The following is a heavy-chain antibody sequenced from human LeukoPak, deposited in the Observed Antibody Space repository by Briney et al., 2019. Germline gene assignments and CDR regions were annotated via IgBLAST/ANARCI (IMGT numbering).Heavy chain of an antibody. D-gene: IGHD2-2*01. V-gene: IGHV3-30*02. CDR1: GFTFSSYG. CDR3: AKDPHYLASYCSSTSCSDDAFDI. Sequence: GGSLRLSCAASGFTFSSYGMHWVRQAPGKGLEWVAFIRYDGSNKYYADSVKGRFTISRDNSKNTLYLQMNSLRAEDTAVYYCAKDPHYLASYCSSTSCSDDAFDIWGQGTMVTVSS. J-gene: IGHJ3*02. CDR2: IRYDGSNK.